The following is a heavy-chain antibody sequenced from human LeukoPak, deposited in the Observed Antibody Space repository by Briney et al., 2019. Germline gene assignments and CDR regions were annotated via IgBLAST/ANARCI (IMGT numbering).Heavy chain of an antibody. CDR1: GFTFSDHY. J-gene: IGHJ4*02. CDR2: ISYDGSNK. D-gene: IGHD1-26*01. V-gene: IGHV3-30*18. Sequence: PGGSLRLSCAASGFTFSDHYMDWVRQAPGKGLEWVAVISYDGSNKYYADSVKGRFTISRDNSKNTLYLQMNSLRAEDTAVYYCAKQKPPGVGAIRFYFDYWGQGTLVTVSS. CDR3: AKQKPPGVGAIRFYFDY.